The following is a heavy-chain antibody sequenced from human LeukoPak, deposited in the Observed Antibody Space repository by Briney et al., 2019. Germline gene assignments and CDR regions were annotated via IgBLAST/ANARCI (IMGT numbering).Heavy chain of an antibody. V-gene: IGHV3-7*01. CDR3: ARKFYGGKGRYWYFDL. CDR1: GFTFSSYW. J-gene: IGHJ2*01. CDR2: IKQDGSEK. D-gene: IGHD4-23*01. Sequence: PGGSLRLSCAASGFTFSSYWMSWVRQAPGKGLEWVANIKQDGSEKYYVDSVKGRFTISRDNAKNSLYLQMNSLRAEDTAVYYCARKFYGGKGRYWYFDLWGRGTLVTVSS.